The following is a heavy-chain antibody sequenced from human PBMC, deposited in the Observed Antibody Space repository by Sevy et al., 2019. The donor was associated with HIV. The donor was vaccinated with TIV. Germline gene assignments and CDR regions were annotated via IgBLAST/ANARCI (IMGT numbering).Heavy chain of an antibody. J-gene: IGHJ3*02. V-gene: IGHV3-13*01. Sequence: GGSLRLSCAASGFTFSSYDMHWVRQATGKGLEWVSAIGTAGDTYYPGSVKGRFTISRENAKNSLYLQMNSLRAGDTAVYYCARGRSIVGSGWYFPDAFDIWGQGTMVTVSS. CDR2: IGTAGDT. CDR3: ARGRSIVGSGWYFPDAFDI. D-gene: IGHD6-19*01. CDR1: GFTFSSYD.